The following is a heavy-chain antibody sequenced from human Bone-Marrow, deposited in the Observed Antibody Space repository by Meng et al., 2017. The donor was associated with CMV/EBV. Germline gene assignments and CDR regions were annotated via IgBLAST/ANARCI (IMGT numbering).Heavy chain of an antibody. CDR3: ARAPRYDYVWGSYRYTGGFDY. CDR2: IIPILGIA. D-gene: IGHD3-16*02. J-gene: IGHJ4*02. V-gene: IGHV1-69*10. CDR1: GGTFSSYA. Sequence: SVKVSCKASGGTFSSYAISWVRQAPGQGLEWMGGIIPILGIANYAQKFQGRVTITADKSTSTAYMVLSSLRSEDTAVYYCARAPRYDYVWGSYRYTGGFDYWGQGTLVTVAS.